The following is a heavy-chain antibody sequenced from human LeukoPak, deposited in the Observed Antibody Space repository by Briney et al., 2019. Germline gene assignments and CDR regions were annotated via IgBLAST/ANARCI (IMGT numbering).Heavy chain of an antibody. CDR1: GGTFSSYA. J-gene: IGHJ4*02. Sequence: GSSVKVSCKASGGTFSSYAISWVRQAPGQGLEWMGWISAYNGNTNYAQKLQGRVTMTTDTSTSTAYMELRSLRSDDTAVYYCARDPARGPFDYWGQGTLVTVSS. D-gene: IGHD6-6*01. CDR2: ISAYNGNT. V-gene: IGHV1-18*01. CDR3: ARDPARGPFDY.